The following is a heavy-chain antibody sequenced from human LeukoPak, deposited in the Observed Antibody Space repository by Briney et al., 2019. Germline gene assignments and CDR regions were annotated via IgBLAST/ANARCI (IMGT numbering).Heavy chain of an antibody. V-gene: IGHV1-2*02. CDR2: INPNSGGT. D-gene: IGHD2-15*01. CDR3: ARDLRCSGGSCSDY. CDR1: GYTFTGYY. J-gene: IGHJ4*02. Sequence: ASVKVSCKASGYTFTGYYMHWVRQATGQGLEWMGWINPNSGGTNYAQKFQGRVTMTRDTSISTAYMELSRLRSDDTAVYYCARDLRCSGGSCSDYWGQGTLVTVSS.